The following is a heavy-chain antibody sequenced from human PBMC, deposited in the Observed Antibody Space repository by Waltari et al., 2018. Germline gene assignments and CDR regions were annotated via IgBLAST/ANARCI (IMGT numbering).Heavy chain of an antibody. D-gene: IGHD3-16*01. CDR1: GFRFSTYV. CDR3: ARASGVDY. Sequence: EVQLLESGGGLVQPGGSLRPSCAASGFRFSTYVMNWVRQAPGKGLEWVSSISDAGGIINYADSVKGRFTISRDNSKNTLYLQMNSLRGEDTAVYYCARASGVDYWGQGTLVTISS. J-gene: IGHJ4*02. V-gene: IGHV3-23*01. CDR2: ISDAGGII.